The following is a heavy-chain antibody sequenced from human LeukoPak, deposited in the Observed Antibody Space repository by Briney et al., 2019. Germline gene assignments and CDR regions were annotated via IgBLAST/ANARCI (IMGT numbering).Heavy chain of an antibody. V-gene: IGHV3-7*01. D-gene: IGHD6-6*01. CDR2: IKEDGSEK. CDR1: GFTFRGYW. J-gene: IGHJ4*02. Sequence: GGSLRLSCAASGFTFRGYWMSWVRQAPGEGLEWVANIKEDGSEKYYVDSVEGRFTISRDNAKSSLNLQMDSLRVEDTAVYYCTRGDSSSKIDYWGQGTLVTVSS. CDR3: TRGDSSSKIDY.